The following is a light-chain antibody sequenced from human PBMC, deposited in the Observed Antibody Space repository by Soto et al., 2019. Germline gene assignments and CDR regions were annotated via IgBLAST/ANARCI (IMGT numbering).Light chain of an antibody. CDR1: QTIDSW. V-gene: IGKV1-5*03. CDR2: KAS. Sequence: DVQMTQSPSTLSASVGDRVTITCPASQTIDSWLAWYQQRPGKPPNLLIYKASTLASGVPSRFSGSGSGTEFTLTINSLQPDDFATYCCQQYHIYSGTFGQGTKV. J-gene: IGKJ1*01. CDR3: QQYHIYSGT.